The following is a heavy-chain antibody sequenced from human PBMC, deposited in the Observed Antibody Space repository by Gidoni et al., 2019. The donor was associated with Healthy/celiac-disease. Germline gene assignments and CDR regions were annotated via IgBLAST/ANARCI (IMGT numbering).Heavy chain of an antibody. V-gene: IGHV3-23*01. CDR2: ISGSGGST. CDR3: AKEEGSSWYNIDAFDI. CDR1: GFTFSSYA. D-gene: IGHD6-13*01. J-gene: IGHJ3*02. Sequence: EVQLLESGGGLVQPGGSLRLSCAASGFTFSSYAMRWVRQAPGKGLEWVSAISGSGGSTYYADSVKGRFTISRDNSKNTLYLQMNSLRAEDTAVYYCAKEEGSSWYNIDAFDIWGQGTMVTVSS.